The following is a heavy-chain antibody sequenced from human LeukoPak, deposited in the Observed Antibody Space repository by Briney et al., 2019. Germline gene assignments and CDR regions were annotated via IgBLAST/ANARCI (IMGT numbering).Heavy chain of an antibody. Sequence: ASVKVSCKTSGYPFTSYGFSWVRQAPGQGLEWMGWISGYNGNTKFAQKFQDRITLTTDTSTSTAYMELRSLRSDDTAVYYCARDTRTASRSPHYYHYGLDAWGQGTTVTVSS. CDR1: GYPFTSYG. J-gene: IGHJ6*02. CDR2: ISGYNGNT. D-gene: IGHD1-14*01. V-gene: IGHV1-18*01. CDR3: ARDTRTASRSPHYYHYGLDA.